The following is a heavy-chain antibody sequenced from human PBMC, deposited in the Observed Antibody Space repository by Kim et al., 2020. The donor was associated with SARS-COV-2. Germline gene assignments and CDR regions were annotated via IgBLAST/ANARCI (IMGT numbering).Heavy chain of an antibody. Sequence: GGSLRLSCEVSGLTFSTHAMTWVRPAPEKGLEWVSGIRGSGATTYYADSVKGRFTISRDNSKNTPYPQMNSLRADHTPIHYCATPPPTYRDNWFTWGF. J-gene: IGHJ5*01. CDR3: ATPPPTYRDNWFTWGF. CDR2: IRGSGATT. D-gene: IGHD1-1*01. CDR1: GLTFSTHA. V-gene: IGHV3-23*01.